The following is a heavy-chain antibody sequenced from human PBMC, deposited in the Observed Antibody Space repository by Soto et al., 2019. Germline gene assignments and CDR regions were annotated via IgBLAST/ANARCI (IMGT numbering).Heavy chain of an antibody. V-gene: IGHV3-66*04. CDR1: GLTVKTHH. CDR2: IYSGDRI. D-gene: IGHD3-9*01. J-gene: IGHJ4*02. Sequence: GGSLRLSCAASGLTVKTHHMSWVRQAPGKGLEWVSVIYSGDRIKHADSVNGRFTISRGNSRNTVYLQMNSLRAEDTAMYYCASHRITIFWPGYFDYWGQGIMVTVSS. CDR3: ASHRITIFWPGYFDY.